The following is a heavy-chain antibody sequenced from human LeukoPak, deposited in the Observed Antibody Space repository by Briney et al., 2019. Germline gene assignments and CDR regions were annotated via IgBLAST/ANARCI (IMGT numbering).Heavy chain of an antibody. CDR1: GGSISSYY. CDR3: ARLPVVGAIPY. J-gene: IGHJ4*02. Sequence: PSETLSLTCTVSGGSISSYYWSWIRQPPGKGLEWIGYIYYSGSTNYNPSLKSRVTISVDTSKNQFSLKLSSVTAADTAVYYCARLPVVGAIPYWGQGTLVTVSS. V-gene: IGHV4-59*01. CDR2: IYYSGST. D-gene: IGHD1-26*01.